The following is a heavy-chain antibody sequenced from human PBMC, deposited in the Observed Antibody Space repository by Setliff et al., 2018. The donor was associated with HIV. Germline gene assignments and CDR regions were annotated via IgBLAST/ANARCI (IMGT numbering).Heavy chain of an antibody. CDR3: RWGPAAIWDAFDI. CDR1: GGTFSSYA. D-gene: IGHD2-2*01. Sequence: SVKVSCKAPGGTFSSYAISWVRQAPGQGLEWMGGIIPIFGTANYAQKFQGRVTITTDESTSTAYMELSSLRSEDTAVYYCRWGPAAIWDAFDIWGQGTRVTVSS. CDR2: IIPIFGTA. V-gene: IGHV1-69*05. J-gene: IGHJ3*02.